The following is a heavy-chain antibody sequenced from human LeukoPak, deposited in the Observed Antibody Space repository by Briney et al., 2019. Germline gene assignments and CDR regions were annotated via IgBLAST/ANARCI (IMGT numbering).Heavy chain of an antibody. J-gene: IGHJ4*02. D-gene: IGHD7-27*01. Sequence: SETLSLTCTVSGGSISSSSYYWGWIRQPPGKGLEWIGSIYYSGSTYYNPSLKSRVTISVDTSRNQFSLKLSSVTAADTAVYYCARTGPSGDYWGQGTLVTVSS. CDR2: IYYSGST. V-gene: IGHV4-39*01. CDR3: ARTGPSGDY. CDR1: GGSISSSSYY.